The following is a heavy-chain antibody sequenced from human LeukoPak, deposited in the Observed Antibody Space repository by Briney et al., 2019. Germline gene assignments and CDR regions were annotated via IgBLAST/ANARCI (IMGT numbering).Heavy chain of an antibody. Sequence: PGGSLILSCAASGFTFDDYAMHWVRQAPGKGLEWVSLISGYGGSTYYADSVKGRFTISRDNSKNSLYLQMNSLRTEDTALYYCAKARYCSGGSCDTIDYWGQGTLVTVSS. CDR2: ISGYGGST. V-gene: IGHV3-43*02. CDR3: AKARYCSGGSCDTIDY. J-gene: IGHJ4*02. CDR1: GFTFDDYA. D-gene: IGHD2-15*01.